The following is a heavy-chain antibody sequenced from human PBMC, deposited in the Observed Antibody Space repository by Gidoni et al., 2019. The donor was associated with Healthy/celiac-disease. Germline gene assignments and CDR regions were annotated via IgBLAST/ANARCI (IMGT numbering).Heavy chain of an antibody. CDR2: IWYDGSNK. CDR3: ARDPSGSYYWFDP. D-gene: IGHD1-26*01. J-gene: IGHJ5*02. V-gene: IGHV3-33*01. CDR1: GFTFSSYG. Sequence: QVQLVESGGGVVHPGRPLRLSCAASGFTFSSYGMHWVRQAPGKGLEWVAVIWYDGSNKYYADSVKGRFTISRDNSKNTLYLQMNSLRAEDTAVYYCARDPSGSYYWFDPWGQGTLVTVSS.